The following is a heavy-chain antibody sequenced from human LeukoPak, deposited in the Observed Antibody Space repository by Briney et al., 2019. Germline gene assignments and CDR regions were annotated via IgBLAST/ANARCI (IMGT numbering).Heavy chain of an antibody. V-gene: IGHV3-7*01. Sequence: PGGSLRLSCVASGFSFSDYWMSWLRQAPGKGLDWVARIKTDGSAKYSVDSLKGRFTISRDNAKNSLYLQMNNLRAEDTAVYYCAKDPESQKGRDGLDYWGQGSLVTVAS. J-gene: IGHJ4*02. CDR2: IKTDGSAK. CDR3: AKDPESQKGRDGLDY. CDR1: GFSFSDYW. D-gene: IGHD1-14*01.